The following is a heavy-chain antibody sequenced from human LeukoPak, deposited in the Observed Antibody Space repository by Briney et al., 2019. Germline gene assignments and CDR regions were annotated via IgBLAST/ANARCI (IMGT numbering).Heavy chain of an antibody. V-gene: IGHV3-21*01. J-gene: IGHJ4*02. Sequence: PGGSLRLSCAASGFTFSSYSMNWVRQAPGKGLEWVSSISSSSYIYYADSVKGRFTISRDNAKNSLYLQMNSLRAEDTAVYYCARVPMVRGVIITTFPIDYWGQGTLVTVSS. CDR1: GFTFSSYS. CDR2: ISSSSYI. CDR3: ARVPMVRGVIITTFPIDY. D-gene: IGHD3-10*01.